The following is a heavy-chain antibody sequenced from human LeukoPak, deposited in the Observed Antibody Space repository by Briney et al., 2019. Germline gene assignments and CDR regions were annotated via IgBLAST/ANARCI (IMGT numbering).Heavy chain of an antibody. Sequence: SETLSLTCTVSGGSISSSSCYWGWIRQPPGKGLEWIGSIYYSGSTNYNPSLKSRVTISVDTSKNQFSLKLSSVTAADTAVYYCARLPISGPYYYYYYGMDVWGQGTTVTVSS. V-gene: IGHV4-39*07. D-gene: IGHD2-15*01. CDR3: ARLPISGPYYYYYYGMDV. CDR2: IYYSGST. J-gene: IGHJ6*02. CDR1: GGSISSSSCY.